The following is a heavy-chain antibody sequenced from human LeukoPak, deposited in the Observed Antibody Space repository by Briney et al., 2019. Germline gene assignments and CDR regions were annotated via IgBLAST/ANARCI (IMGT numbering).Heavy chain of an antibody. Sequence: GRSLRLSCAASGFTFSSYGMHWVRQAPGKGLEWVGRIKSKTDGGTTDYAAPVKGRFIISRDDSKNTLYLQMNSLKTEDTAVYHCTTGITIFGVVTFGFDYWGQGTLVTVSS. J-gene: IGHJ4*02. CDR2: IKSKTDGGTT. CDR1: GFTFSSYG. D-gene: IGHD3-3*01. CDR3: TTGITIFGVVTFGFDY. V-gene: IGHV3-15*01.